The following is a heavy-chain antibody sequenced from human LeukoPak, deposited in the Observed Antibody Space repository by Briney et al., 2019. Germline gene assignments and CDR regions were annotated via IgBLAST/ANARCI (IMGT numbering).Heavy chain of an antibody. D-gene: IGHD5-18*01. CDR3: ARAPDTDWFDP. J-gene: IGHJ5*02. V-gene: IGHV3-7*04. CDR2: IKQDGSEK. CDR1: GFTFSSYW. Sequence: GVSLRLSCAASGFTFSSYWMSWVRQAPGKGLEWVANIKQDGSEKYYVDSVKGRFTISRDNAKNSLYLQMNSLRAEDTAVYYCARAPDTDWFDPWGQGTLVTVSS.